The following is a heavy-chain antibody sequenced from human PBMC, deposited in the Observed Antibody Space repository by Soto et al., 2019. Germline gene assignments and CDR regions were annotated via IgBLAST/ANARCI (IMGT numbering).Heavy chain of an antibody. J-gene: IGHJ6*02. CDR3: SRGDREDTAVVIGARPGEYGMDV. CDR1: GFTFSIYA. V-gene: IGHV3-30-3*01. Sequence: QVQLVESGGGVVQPARSLSLSCAASGFTFSIYAMHCVRQAPGKGLEWVAVISYDGARKAYANAVKGRFTISRDTSKNKLYLQMNSLGVEDTAAYYCSRGDREDTAVVIGARPGEYGMDVWGRGTTVTVSS. CDR2: ISYDGARK. D-gene: IGHD2-15*01.